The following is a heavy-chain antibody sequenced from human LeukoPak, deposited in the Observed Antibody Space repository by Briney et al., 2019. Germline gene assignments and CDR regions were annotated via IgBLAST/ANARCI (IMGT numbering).Heavy chain of an antibody. D-gene: IGHD1-26*01. Sequence: GGSLRLSCAASGFNFGNFAMPWVRQAPGKGLEWVAVIWYDGSNKYYADSVKGRFTISRDNSKNTLYLQMNSLRAEDTAVYYCARGLVGATDYWGQGTLVTVSS. J-gene: IGHJ4*02. V-gene: IGHV3-33*08. CDR3: ARGLVGATDY. CDR1: GFNFGNFA. CDR2: IWYDGSNK.